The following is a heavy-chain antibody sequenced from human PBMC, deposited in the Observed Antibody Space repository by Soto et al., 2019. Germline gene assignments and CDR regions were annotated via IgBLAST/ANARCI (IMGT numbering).Heavy chain of an antibody. Sequence: SQTLSLTCAISGDSVSSNSAAWNWIRQSPSRGLEWLGRTYYRSKWYNDYAVSVKSRITINPDTSKNQFSLQLNSVTPEDTAVYYCARTIRRKGIAVNYHHFGMDVWGQGTTVTVSS. CDR3: ARTIRRKGIAVNYHHFGMDV. V-gene: IGHV6-1*01. J-gene: IGHJ6*02. CDR2: TYYRSKWYN. CDR1: GDSVSSNSAA. D-gene: IGHD6-19*01.